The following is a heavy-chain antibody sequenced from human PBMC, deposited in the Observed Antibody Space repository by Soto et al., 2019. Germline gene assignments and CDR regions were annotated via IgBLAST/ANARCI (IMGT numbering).Heavy chain of an antibody. CDR2: ISGSGDTI. CDR1: GFTFSSYD. D-gene: IGHD5-18*01. Sequence: GSLRLSCAASGFTFSSYDMNWVRQAPGKGLEWVSYISGSGDTIYYADSVKGRFTMSRDNAKNSLYLQVNSLRAEDTAVYYCARHGIQVSHDVWGQGTTVTVSS. CDR3: ARHGIQVSHDV. V-gene: IGHV3-48*03. J-gene: IGHJ6*02.